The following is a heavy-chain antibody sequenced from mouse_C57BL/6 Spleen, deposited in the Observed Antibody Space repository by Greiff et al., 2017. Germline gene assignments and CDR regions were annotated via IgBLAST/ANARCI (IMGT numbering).Heavy chain of an antibody. V-gene: IGHV6-6*01. Sequence: EVKLMESGGGLVPPGGSMKLSCAASGFTFSDAWMDWVRQSPEKGLEWVAEIRNKANNHATYYAESVKGRFTISRDDSKSSVYLQMNSLRAEDTGIYYCTRIYDYDGGFAYWGQGTLVTVSA. CDR2: IRNKANNHAT. CDR1: GFTFSDAW. J-gene: IGHJ3*01. D-gene: IGHD2-4*01. CDR3: TRIYDYDGGFAY.